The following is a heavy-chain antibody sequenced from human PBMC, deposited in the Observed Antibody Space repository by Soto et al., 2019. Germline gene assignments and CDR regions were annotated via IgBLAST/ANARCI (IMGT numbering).Heavy chain of an antibody. CDR2: IYYSGST. J-gene: IGHJ4*02. V-gene: IGHV4-61*01. CDR1: GGSVSSGSYY. CDR3: ARRHCSSTSCPFDY. Sequence: PDTLYITCTVSGGSVSSGSYYWSWIRQPPGKGLEWIGYIYYSGSTNYNPYLKSRVTISVDTSKNQFSLKLSSVTAADTAVYYCARRHCSSTSCPFDYWGQGTRVTV. D-gene: IGHD2-2*01.